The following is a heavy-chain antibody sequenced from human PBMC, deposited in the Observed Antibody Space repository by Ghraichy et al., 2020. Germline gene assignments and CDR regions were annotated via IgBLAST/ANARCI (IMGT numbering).Heavy chain of an antibody. V-gene: IGHV4-39*01. J-gene: IGHJ5*02. CDR2: IHYRGST. CDR1: GGSISSSGYY. Sequence: SETLSLTCTVSGGSISSSGYYWAWIRQPPGKGLEWLGSIHYRGSTYNNPSLKSRVTVSIDTSKNEFSLNLTSVTAADTAMYYCARRVVAADNNWFDPWGQGILVTVSS. CDR3: ARRVVAADNNWFDP. D-gene: IGHD2-2*01.